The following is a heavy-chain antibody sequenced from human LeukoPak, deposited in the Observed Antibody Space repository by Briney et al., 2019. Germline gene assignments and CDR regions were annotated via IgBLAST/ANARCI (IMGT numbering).Heavy chain of an antibody. CDR3: ARQGNNWFDP. CDR1: GFTFSSYV. Sequence: GSLRLSCAASGFTFSSYVMNWVRQAPEKGLEWVSYISSSSNYTNYADSVKGRFTISRDNAKNSLYLQMNSLTAEDTAVYYCARQGNNWFDPWGQGTLVTVSS. V-gene: IGHV3-21*05. J-gene: IGHJ5*02. CDR2: ISSSSNYT.